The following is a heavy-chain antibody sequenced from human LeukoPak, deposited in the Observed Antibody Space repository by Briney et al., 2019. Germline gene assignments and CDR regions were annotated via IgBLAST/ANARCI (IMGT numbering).Heavy chain of an antibody. Sequence: GGSLRLSCAASGFTFTNYAMSWVRQTPGKGLEWVSTTTGSTAATYHADSVKGRFTVSRDNSRNTLYLQMNSLRAEDTAVYYCAKDPDCTSGVCYTFFDYWGQGTLVTVSS. CDR2: TTGSTAAT. J-gene: IGHJ4*02. CDR3: AKDPDCTSGVCYTFFDY. CDR1: GFTFTNYA. D-gene: IGHD2-8*01. V-gene: IGHV3-23*01.